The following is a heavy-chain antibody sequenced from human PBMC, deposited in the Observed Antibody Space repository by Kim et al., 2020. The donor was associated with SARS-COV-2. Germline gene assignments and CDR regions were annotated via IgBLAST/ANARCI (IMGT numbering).Heavy chain of an antibody. V-gene: IGHV3-7*01. D-gene: IGHD4-17*01. CDR3: ARDRGRARLRDIKYDAFDI. CDR1: GFTFSSYW. J-gene: IGHJ3*02. CDR2: IKQDGSEK. Sequence: GGSLRLSCAASGFTFSSYWMSWVRQAPGKGLEWVANIKQDGSEKYYVDSVKGRFTISRDNAKNSLYLQMNSLRAEDTAVYYCARDRGRARLRDIKYDAFDIWGQGTMVTVSS.